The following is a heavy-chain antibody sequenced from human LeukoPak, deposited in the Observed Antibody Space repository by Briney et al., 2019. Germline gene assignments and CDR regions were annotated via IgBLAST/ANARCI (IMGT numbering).Heavy chain of an antibody. CDR1: VGTFSSYA. J-gene: IGHJ4*02. V-gene: IGHV1-69*13. CDR3: VAGPAAGFDY. CDR2: IIPIFGTA. Sequence: ASVKVSCKASVGTFSSYAISWVRQAPGQGLEWMGGIIPIFGTANYAQKFQGRVTITADESTSTAYMELSSMRSEDTAVYYCVAGPAAGFDYWGQGTLVTVSS. D-gene: IGHD6-13*01.